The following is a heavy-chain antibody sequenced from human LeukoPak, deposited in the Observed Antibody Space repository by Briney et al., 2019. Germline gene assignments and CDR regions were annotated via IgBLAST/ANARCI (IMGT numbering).Heavy chain of an antibody. CDR3: AKGKAQYYYMDV. V-gene: IGHV3-23*01. CDR2: ISGRGIST. J-gene: IGHJ6*03. Sequence: GGSLRLSCEASGFTFSSYAMTWVRQASGEGLEWVSAISGRGISTYYADSVKGRFTISRDNSRNTLYLQMNSLRAEDTAVYYCAKGKAQYYYMDVWGKGTTVTVSS. CDR1: GFTFSSYA.